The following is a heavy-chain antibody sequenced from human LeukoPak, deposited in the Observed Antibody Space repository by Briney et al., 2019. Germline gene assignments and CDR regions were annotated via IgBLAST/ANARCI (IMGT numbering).Heavy chain of an antibody. D-gene: IGHD3-3*01. J-gene: IGHJ4*02. CDR3: ARGRSEAHYDFWSGYYYFDY. CDR1: GGSFSGYY. Sequence: PSETLSLTCAVYGGSFSGYYWSWIRQPPGKGLEWIGEINHSGSTNYNPSLKSRVTISVDTSKNQFSLKLSSVTAADTAVYYCARGRSEAHYDFWSGYYYFDYWGQGTLVTVSS. CDR2: INHSGST. V-gene: IGHV4-34*01.